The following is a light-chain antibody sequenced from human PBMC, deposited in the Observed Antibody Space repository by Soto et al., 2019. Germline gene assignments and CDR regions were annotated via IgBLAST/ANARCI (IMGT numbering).Light chain of an antibody. V-gene: IGLV2-23*02. CDR2: EVN. J-gene: IGLJ1*01. Sequence: QSALTQPASVSGSPGQSIAISCTGTSSDIGTYNLVSWYQQHPGKAPKLMISEVNKRPSGVSNRFSGSKSGNTASLTISGLQTEDEADYYCCSFAGRGTGVFGTGTKVTVL. CDR3: CSFAGRGTGV. CDR1: SSDIGTYNL.